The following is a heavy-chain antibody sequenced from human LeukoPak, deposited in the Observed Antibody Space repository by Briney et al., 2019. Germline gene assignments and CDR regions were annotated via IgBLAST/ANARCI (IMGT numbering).Heavy chain of an antibody. D-gene: IGHD1-26*01. CDR2: ISAYNGNT. J-gene: IGHJ4*02. Sequence: ASVKVSCKASGYTFSSYGISWVRQAPGQGLEWMGWISAYNGNTNYAQKLQGRVTMTTDTSTSTAYMELRSLRSDDTAVYYCANSLYSGSYTGLDYWGQGTLVTVSS. CDR1: GYTFSSYG. V-gene: IGHV1-18*01. CDR3: ANSLYSGSYTGLDY.